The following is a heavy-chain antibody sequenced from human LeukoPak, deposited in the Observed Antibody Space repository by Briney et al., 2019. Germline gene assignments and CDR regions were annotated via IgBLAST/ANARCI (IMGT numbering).Heavy chain of an antibody. CDR3: ARWWSCGGDCYLLDS. D-gene: IGHD2-21*02. J-gene: IGHJ4*02. V-gene: IGHV4-59*01. CDR1: GGSISGYY. Sequence: SETLSLTCTVFGGSISGYYWSWIRQPPAKGLEWIGHVLYSGSTTYDPSLKGRVTISVDTSKNQFSLKLSSVTAADTAVYYCARWWSCGGDCYLLDSWGQGTLVTVSS. CDR2: VLYSGST.